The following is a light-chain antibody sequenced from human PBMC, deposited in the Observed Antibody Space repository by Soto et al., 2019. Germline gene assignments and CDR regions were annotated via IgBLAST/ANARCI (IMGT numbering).Light chain of an antibody. CDR1: KGFATY. CDR2: DAS. Sequence: DIQMTQSPSSLSASVGDRVTITCQASKGFATYLNCYQQKPGKAPNLLIYDASNLATGVPSRFSGSGSGTDFTFTISSLQPEDIATYYCQRYDTLPTFTFGPGTTVDIK. CDR3: QRYDTLPTFT. V-gene: IGKV1-33*01. J-gene: IGKJ3*01.